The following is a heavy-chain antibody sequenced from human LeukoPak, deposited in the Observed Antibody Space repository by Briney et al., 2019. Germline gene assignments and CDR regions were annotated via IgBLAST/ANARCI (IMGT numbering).Heavy chain of an antibody. Sequence: PGGSLRLSCAASGFSFSDYAMHSVRQAPGKGLEWVAIISYDGSNKEYADSVKGRFTISRDNSKKTLYLQMNSLRAEDTAVYYCARDGRWLAYCDYWGQGTLVTVSS. J-gene: IGHJ4*02. CDR2: ISYDGSNK. CDR3: ARDGRWLAYCDY. V-gene: IGHV3-30-3*01. CDR1: GFSFSDYA. D-gene: IGHD6-19*01.